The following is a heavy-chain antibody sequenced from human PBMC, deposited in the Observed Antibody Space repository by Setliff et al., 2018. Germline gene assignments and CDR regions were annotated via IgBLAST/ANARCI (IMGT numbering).Heavy chain of an antibody. D-gene: IGHD3-22*01. CDR2: IRGSGGTM. CDR3: SKGEYYYDSSGWAFYYYYMDV. CDR1: GFTFSTYA. J-gene: IGHJ6*03. Sequence: GESLKISCAASGFTFSTYAMSWVRQAPGKGLEWVSSIRGSGGTMNYADSVKGRFTISRDNSKNTLYLQMNSLRAEDTAVYFCSKGEYYYDSSGWAFYYYYMDVWGKGTTVTVSS. V-gene: IGHV3-23*01.